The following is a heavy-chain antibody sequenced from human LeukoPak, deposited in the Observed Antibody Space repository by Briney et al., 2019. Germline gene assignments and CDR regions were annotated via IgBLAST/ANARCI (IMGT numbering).Heavy chain of an antibody. Sequence: TSVKVSCKASGFTFTSSAMQWVRQARGQRLEWIGWIVVGSGNTNYAQKFQERVTITRDTSTSTAYMELRSLRPDDTAVYYCARQGYGGHSRGAADYWGQGTLVTVSS. D-gene: IGHD4-23*01. CDR2: IVVGSGNT. CDR3: ARQGYGGHSRGAADY. CDR1: GFTFTSSA. J-gene: IGHJ4*02. V-gene: IGHV1-58*02.